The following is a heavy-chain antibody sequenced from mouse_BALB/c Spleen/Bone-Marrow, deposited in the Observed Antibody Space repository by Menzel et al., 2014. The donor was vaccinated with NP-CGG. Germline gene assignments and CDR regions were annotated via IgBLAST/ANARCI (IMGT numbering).Heavy chain of an antibody. CDR2: IHPNSGNT. J-gene: IGHJ2*01. CDR3: ARGATALDY. CDR1: GYTFTSSW. V-gene: IGHV1S130*01. D-gene: IGHD1-2*01. Sequence: QVQLQQSGSVLVRPGASVKLSWKASGYTFTSSWMHWAKQRPGQGLEWIGEIHPNSGNTNYNEKFKGKATLTVDTSSSTAYVDLSSLTSEDSAVYYCARGATALDYWGQGTTLTVSS.